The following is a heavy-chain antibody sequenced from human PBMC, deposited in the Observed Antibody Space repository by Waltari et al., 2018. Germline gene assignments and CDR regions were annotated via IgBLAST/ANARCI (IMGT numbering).Heavy chain of an antibody. CDR3: ATFIYYDSSGGAFDI. D-gene: IGHD3-22*01. CDR1: GYTLTELS. V-gene: IGHV1-24*01. CDR2: FDPEDGET. Sequence: QVPLVQSGAEVKQPGASVKVSCKVSGYTLTELSIHWVRQATGKGLEWMGGFDPEDGETIYAQKFQGRVTMTEDTSTDTAYMELSSLRSEDTAVYYCATFIYYDSSGGAFDIWGQGTMVTVSS. J-gene: IGHJ3*02.